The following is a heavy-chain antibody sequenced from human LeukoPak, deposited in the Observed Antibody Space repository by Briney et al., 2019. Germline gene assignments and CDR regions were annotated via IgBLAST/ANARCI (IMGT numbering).Heavy chain of an antibody. D-gene: IGHD3-16*01. CDR2: FYHSGRT. Sequence: SESLSLTCAVSAYSISRGYYWGWFRPPPGTGLEWIGSFYHSGRTYYNQSLKSRVTISVDASKNQLSLKVRSVTAADTAVYYCARGYLAPAGLRAPNWFAPWGQGTLVTVSS. CDR3: ARGYLAPAGLRAPNWFAP. V-gene: IGHV4-38-2*01. CDR1: AYSISRGYY. J-gene: IGHJ5*02.